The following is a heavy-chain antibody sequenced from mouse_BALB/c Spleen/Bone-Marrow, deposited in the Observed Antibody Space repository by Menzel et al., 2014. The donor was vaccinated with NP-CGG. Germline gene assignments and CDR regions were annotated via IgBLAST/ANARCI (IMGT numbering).Heavy chain of an antibody. CDR2: ISSGGNYT. D-gene: IGHD1-1*01. V-gene: IGHV5-9-4*01. CDR1: GFTFSSYA. Sequence: EVQVVESGGGLVKPGGSLKLSCAASGFTFSSYAMSWVRQSPEKRLEWVAEISSGGNYTYYPDTMTGRFTISRDNAKNILYLEMSSLRSDDTAMYYCVRAYGSSYAMDYWGQGTSVTVSS. J-gene: IGHJ4*01. CDR3: VRAYGSSYAMDY.